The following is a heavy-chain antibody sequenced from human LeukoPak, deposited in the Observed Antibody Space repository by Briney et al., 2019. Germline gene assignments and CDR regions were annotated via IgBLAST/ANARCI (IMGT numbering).Heavy chain of an antibody. CDR2: ISHSGST. D-gene: IGHD3-10*01. V-gene: IGHV4-38-2*02. Sequence: SETLSLTCTVSGGSISSYYWGWIRQPPGKGLEWIGSISHSGSTYYNPSLKSRVTISVDTSKNQFSLKLRSVTAADTAVYYCARDSGTTGEVKFDPWGQGTLVTVSS. J-gene: IGHJ5*02. CDR1: GGSISSYY. CDR3: ARDSGTTGEVKFDP.